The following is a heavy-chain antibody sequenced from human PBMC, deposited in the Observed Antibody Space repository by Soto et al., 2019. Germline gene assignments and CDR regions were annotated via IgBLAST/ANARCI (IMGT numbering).Heavy chain of an antibody. CDR3: AKDRSSPWNYYYGMDV. CDR2: ISYDGSNK. D-gene: IGHD6-6*01. Sequence: GGSLRLSCAASGFTFSSYGMHWVRQAPGKGLEWVAVISYDGSNKSYADSVKGRFTISRDNSKNTLYVQMNSLRAEDTAVYYCAKDRSSPWNYYYGMDVWGQGTTVTVSS. CDR1: GFTFSSYG. J-gene: IGHJ6*02. V-gene: IGHV3-30*18.